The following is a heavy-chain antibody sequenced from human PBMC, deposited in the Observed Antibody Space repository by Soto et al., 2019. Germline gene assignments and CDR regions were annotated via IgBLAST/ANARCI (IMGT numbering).Heavy chain of an antibody. Sequence: GASVKVSCKASGYTFTSYGISWVRQAPGQGLEWMGWISAYNGNTNYVQKLQGRVTMTTDTSTSTAYMELRSLRSDDTAVYYCARDSRTYYDFWSGYSDYWGQGTLVTVSS. J-gene: IGHJ4*02. CDR3: ARDSRTYYDFWSGYSDY. CDR2: ISAYNGNT. CDR1: GYTFTSYG. V-gene: IGHV1-18*01. D-gene: IGHD3-3*01.